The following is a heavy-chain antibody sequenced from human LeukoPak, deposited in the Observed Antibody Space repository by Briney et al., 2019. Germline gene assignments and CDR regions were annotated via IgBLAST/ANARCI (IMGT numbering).Heavy chain of an antibody. CDR2: INPNSGDT. D-gene: IGHD3-16*01. J-gene: IGHJ4*02. CDR3: AKTPPRGDVDH. Sequence: GASVKVSCKGSGYTFTSYDINWVRQATGQGLEWMGWINPNSGDTGYAQKFQGRVTLTRNTPLSTAYMELSSLRSEDTAVYYCAKTPPRGDVDHWGEGTLVTVSS. CDR1: GYTFTSYD. V-gene: IGHV1-8*01.